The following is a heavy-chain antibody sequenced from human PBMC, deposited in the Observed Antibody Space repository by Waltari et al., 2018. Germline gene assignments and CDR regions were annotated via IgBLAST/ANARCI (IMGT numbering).Heavy chain of an antibody. Sequence: EVQLVESGGGLVQPGGSLRLSCAASGFILSNHDMHWVRQATGKGLELVSCVGSGGDTYYLDSVKGRFSISRENAKNSLYLQMDSLRAGDTAVYYCARVGDKSLNYGLDVWGQGTTVTVSS. CDR2: VGSGGDT. J-gene: IGHJ6*02. D-gene: IGHD2-21*01. CDR1: GFILSNHD. V-gene: IGHV3-13*01. CDR3: ARVGDKSLNYGLDV.